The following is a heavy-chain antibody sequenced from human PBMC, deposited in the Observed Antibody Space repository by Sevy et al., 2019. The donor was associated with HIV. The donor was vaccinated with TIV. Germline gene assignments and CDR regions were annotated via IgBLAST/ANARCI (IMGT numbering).Heavy chain of an antibody. J-gene: IGHJ3*02. CDR1: GGSISSHY. CDR2: IHYRGRA. CDR3: ARYDILAGRSDVFDI. Sequence: SETLSLTCTVSGGSISSHYWSWVRQPPGKRLEWIRHIHYRGRANYNPPLKNRVTISVDTSKIQYGLKLSSVTAADTDVYHCARYDILAGRSDVFDIWGQGTMVTVSS. V-gene: IGHV4-59*11. D-gene: IGHD3-9*01.